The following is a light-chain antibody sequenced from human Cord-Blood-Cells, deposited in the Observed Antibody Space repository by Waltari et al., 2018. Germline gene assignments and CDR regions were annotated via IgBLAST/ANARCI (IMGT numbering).Light chain of an antibody. CDR1: QSVSSY. CDR3: QRRSNWPIT. J-gene: IGKJ5*01. V-gene: IGKV3-11*01. CDR2: DAS. Sequence: EIVLTQSPATLSLSPGERATLPCRASQSVSSYLAWYQQKPGQAPRLLIYDASNRATGIPARFSGSGSGTDFTLTISSLEPEDFAVYYCQRRSNWPITFGQGTRLEIK.